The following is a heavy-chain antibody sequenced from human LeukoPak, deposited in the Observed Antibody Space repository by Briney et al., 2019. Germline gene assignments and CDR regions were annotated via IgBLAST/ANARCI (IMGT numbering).Heavy chain of an antibody. CDR1: GGSISSSSYY. D-gene: IGHD4-23*01. J-gene: IGHJ4*02. Sequence: SGTLSLTCTVSGGSISSSSYYWGWIRQPPGKGLEWIGSIYYSGSTYYNPSLKSRVTISVDTSKNQFSLKLSSVTAADTAVYYCARTLLADYGGNSEDYWGQGTLVTVSS. CDR2: IYYSGST. CDR3: ARTLLADYGGNSEDY. V-gene: IGHV4-39*01.